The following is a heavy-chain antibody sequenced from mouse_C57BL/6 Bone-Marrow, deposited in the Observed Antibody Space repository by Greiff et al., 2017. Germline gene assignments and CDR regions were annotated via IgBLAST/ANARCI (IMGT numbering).Heavy chain of an antibody. V-gene: IGHV3-6*01. J-gene: IGHJ4*01. D-gene: IGHD2-4*01. Sequence: EVQLQESGPGLVKPSQSLSLTCSVTGYSITSGYYWNWIRQFPGNKLEWMGYISYDGSNNYNPSLKNRISITRDTSKNQFFLKLNPVTTEDTATYYCARDDYDDWGQGTSVTVSS. CDR1: GYSITSGYY. CDR2: ISYDGSN. CDR3: ARDDYDD.